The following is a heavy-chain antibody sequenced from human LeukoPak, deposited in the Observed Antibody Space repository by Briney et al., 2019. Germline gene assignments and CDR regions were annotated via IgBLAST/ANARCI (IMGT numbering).Heavy chain of an antibody. V-gene: IGHV4-34*01. CDR2: INHSGST. J-gene: IGHJ6*02. Sequence: PSETLSLTCAVYGGSFSGYYWSWIRQPPGKGLEWIGEINHSGSTNYNPSLKSRVTISVDASKNQFSLKLSSVTAADTAVYYCARLEWANTYYDFWSGYYPNYYGMDVWGQGTTVTVSS. CDR3: ARLEWANTYYDFWSGYYPNYYGMDV. D-gene: IGHD3-3*01. CDR1: GGSFSGYY.